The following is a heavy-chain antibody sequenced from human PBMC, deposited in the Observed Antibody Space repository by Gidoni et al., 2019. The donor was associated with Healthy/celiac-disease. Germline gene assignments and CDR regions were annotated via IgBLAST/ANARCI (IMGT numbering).Heavy chain of an antibody. CDR2: ISSSSSYT. D-gene: IGHD4-17*01. Sequence: QVQLVESGGGLVKPGGSLRLSCAASGFTFSDYYMSWIRQAPGKGLEWVSYISSSSSYTNYADSVKGRFTISRDNAKNSLYLQMNSLRAEDTAVYYCASTVTANWFDPWGQGTLVTVSS. J-gene: IGHJ5*02. CDR3: ASTVTANWFDP. V-gene: IGHV3-11*05. CDR1: GFTFSDYY.